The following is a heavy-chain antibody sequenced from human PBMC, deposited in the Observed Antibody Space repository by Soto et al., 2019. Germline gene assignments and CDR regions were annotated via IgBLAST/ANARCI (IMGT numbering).Heavy chain of an antibody. CDR3: AKKEGYSGYDPFDD. V-gene: IGHV3-23*01. CDR1: GFTFSSYF. D-gene: IGHD5-12*01. J-gene: IGHJ4*02. CDR2: VSTSGGST. Sequence: PXGSLRVSFPASGFTFSSYFMSWVRHAPGKGLEWVSAVSTSGGSTFYAGSVKGRFAISRDNSKNTLYLQMNSLRAEDTAVYYCAKKEGYSGYDPFDDWGQGTLVTVSS.